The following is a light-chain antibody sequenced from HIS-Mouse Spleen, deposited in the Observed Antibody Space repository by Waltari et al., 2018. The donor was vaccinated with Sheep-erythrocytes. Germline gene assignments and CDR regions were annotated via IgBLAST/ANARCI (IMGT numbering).Light chain of an antibody. V-gene: IGLV2-11*01. Sequence: QSALTQPRSVSGSPGQSVTISCTGTSSDVGGYNYVSWYQQYPGKAPKHMIYDVSKRPSGVPDRFSGSKSGDTASLAISGLQAEDEADYYCCSYAGSYNHVFATGTKVTVL. J-gene: IGLJ1*01. CDR3: CSYAGSYNHV. CDR2: DVS. CDR1: SSDVGGYNY.